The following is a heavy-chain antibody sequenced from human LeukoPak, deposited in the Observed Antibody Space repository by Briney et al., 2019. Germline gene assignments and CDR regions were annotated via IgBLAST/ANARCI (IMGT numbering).Heavy chain of an antibody. D-gene: IGHD1/OR15-1a*01. Sequence: GGSLRLSCAASGFTFSSYSMNWVRQAPGKGLEWVSYISSSGSTIYYADSVKGRFTISRDNAKNSLYLQMNSLRAEDTAVYYCARGVRAQQTFQHWGQGTLVTVSS. J-gene: IGHJ1*01. CDR1: GFTFSSYS. CDR3: ARGVRAQQTFQH. V-gene: IGHV3-48*04. CDR2: ISSSGSTI.